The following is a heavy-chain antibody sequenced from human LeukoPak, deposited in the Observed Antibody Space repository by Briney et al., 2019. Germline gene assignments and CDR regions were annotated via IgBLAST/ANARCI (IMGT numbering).Heavy chain of an antibody. CDR1: GGSISSGSYY. V-gene: IGHV4-39*01. D-gene: IGHD6-6*01. Sequence: SETLSLTCTVSGGSISSGSYYWSWIRQPAGKGLEWIGSIYYSGSTYYNPSLKSRVTISVDTSKNQFSLKLSSVTAADTAVYYCARQSRYSSSDYWGQGTLVTVSS. J-gene: IGHJ4*02. CDR3: ARQSRYSSSDY. CDR2: IYYSGST.